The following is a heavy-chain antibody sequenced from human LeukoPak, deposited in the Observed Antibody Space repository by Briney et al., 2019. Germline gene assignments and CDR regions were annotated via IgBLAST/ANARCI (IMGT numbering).Heavy chain of an antibody. D-gene: IGHD3-3*01. J-gene: IGHJ4*02. CDR1: GFTFSNYA. V-gene: IGHV3-64D*09. CDR3: VKPTADFWLYFDY. Sequence: PGGSLRLSCSASGFTFSNYAMHWVRQAPGKGLEYVSAISSNGGSTYYADSVKGRFTISRDNSKSTLYLQMSSLRAEDTAVYYCVKPTADFWLYFDYWGQGTLVTVSS. CDR2: ISSNGGST.